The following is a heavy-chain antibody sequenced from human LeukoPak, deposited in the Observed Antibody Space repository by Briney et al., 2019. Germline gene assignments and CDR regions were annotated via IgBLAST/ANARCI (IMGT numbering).Heavy chain of an antibody. CDR1: GFTFSSYA. Sequence: QPGGSLRLPCAASGFTFSSYAMNWVRQTPGKGLEWVSVISGSGGSTNYADSVKGRFTISRDNSKNTLYLQMNSLRAEDTAVYYCAKDDRSGGYNYGIFEYWGQGTLVTVSS. J-gene: IGHJ4*02. CDR3: AKDDRSGGYNYGIFEY. D-gene: IGHD5-18*01. CDR2: ISGSGGST. V-gene: IGHV3-23*01.